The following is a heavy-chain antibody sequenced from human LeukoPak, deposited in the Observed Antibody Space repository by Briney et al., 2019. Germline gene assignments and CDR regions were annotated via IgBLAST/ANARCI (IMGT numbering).Heavy chain of an antibody. D-gene: IGHD1-14*01. CDR1: GFTFSSYS. CDR3: ARVTTGLDY. V-gene: IGHV3-48*04. J-gene: IGHJ4*02. Sequence: PGGSLRLSCAASGFTFSSYSMNWVRQAPGKGLEWVSYISTGGTTIYYADSVKGRFTISRDNAKNSLYLQMNSLRVEDTAVYYCARVTTGLDYWGQGTLVTVSS. CDR2: ISTGGTTI.